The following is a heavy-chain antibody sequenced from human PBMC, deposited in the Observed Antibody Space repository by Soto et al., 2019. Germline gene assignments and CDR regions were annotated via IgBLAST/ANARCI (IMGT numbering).Heavy chain of an antibody. J-gene: IGHJ5*02. CDR2: INAGNGNT. CDR1: GYTFTSYA. V-gene: IGHV1-3*01. D-gene: IGHD2-15*01. CDR3: ATDRGGYCSGGSCSEAWFDP. Sequence: ASVKVSCKASGYTFTSYAMHWVRQAPGQRLEWMGWINAGNGNTKYSQKFQGRVTITRDTSASTAYMELSSLRSEDTAVYYCATDRGGYCSGGSCSEAWFDPWGQGTLVTVSS.